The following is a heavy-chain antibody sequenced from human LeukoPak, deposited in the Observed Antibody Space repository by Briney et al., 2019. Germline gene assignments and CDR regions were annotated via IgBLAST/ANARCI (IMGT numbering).Heavy chain of an antibody. V-gene: IGHV4-59*01. Sequence: PSETLPLTCTVPGGSISSYYWSWIRQPPGKGLEWIGYIYYSGSTNYNPSLKSRVTISVDTSKNQFSLKLSSVTAADTAVYYCARSGIAGGYFDYWGQGTLVTVSS. D-gene: IGHD1-26*01. CDR1: GGSISSYY. CDR3: ARSGIAGGYFDY. J-gene: IGHJ4*02. CDR2: IYYSGST.